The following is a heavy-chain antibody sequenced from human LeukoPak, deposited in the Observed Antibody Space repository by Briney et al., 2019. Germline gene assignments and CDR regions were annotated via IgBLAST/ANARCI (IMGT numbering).Heavy chain of an antibody. CDR2: INHSGST. CDR3: ARGPRTITIFGVVSQRTHPHDY. Sequence: SETLSLTCAVYGGSFSGYYWSWIRQPPGKGLEWIGEINHSGSTNYNPSLKSRVTISVDTSKNQFSLKLSSVTAADTAVYYCARGPRTITIFGVVSQRTHPHDYWGQGTLVTVSS. D-gene: IGHD3-3*01. CDR1: GGSFSGYY. J-gene: IGHJ4*02. V-gene: IGHV4-34*01.